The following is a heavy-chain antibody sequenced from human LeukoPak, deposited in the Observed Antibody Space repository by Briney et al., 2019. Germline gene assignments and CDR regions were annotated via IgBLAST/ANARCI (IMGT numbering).Heavy chain of an antibody. CDR1: GGSISSSSYY. CDR2: IYYSGST. CDR3: EVYTNDYYYYMDV. V-gene: IGHV4-39*01. D-gene: IGHD2-8*01. Sequence: SETLSLTCTVSGGSISSSSYYWGWIRQPPGKGLEWIGSIYYSGSTYYNPSLKSRVTISVDTSKNQFSLKLSSVTAADTAVYYCEVYTNDYYYYMDVWGKGTTVTVSS. J-gene: IGHJ6*03.